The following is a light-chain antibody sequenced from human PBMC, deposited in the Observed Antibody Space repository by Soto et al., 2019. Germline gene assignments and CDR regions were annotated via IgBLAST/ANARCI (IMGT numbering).Light chain of an antibody. CDR2: GAS. CDR3: QQYGTSPRT. Sequence: EIVLTQSPGTLSLSPGERATLSCRASQSVSSNNLAWYQQKLGRAPRLLISGASRRATGIPDRFSGSGSGTDFTLTITSLEPEDFAVYYCQQYGTSPRTFGQGTRLEIK. V-gene: IGKV3-20*01. CDR1: QSVSSNN. J-gene: IGKJ5*01.